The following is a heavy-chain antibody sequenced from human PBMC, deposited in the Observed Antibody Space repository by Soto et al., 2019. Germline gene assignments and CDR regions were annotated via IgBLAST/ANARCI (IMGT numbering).Heavy chain of an antibody. D-gene: IGHD6-25*01. V-gene: IGHV4-59*01. Sequence: SETLSLTCTVSGGSLSSYYWTWIRQSPGKGLEWIGYVYFSGNTNYNPSLKSRVNISIDTSKNQFSLRLASVTAADTAFYYCGSVRPSGYVLSWGQGNLVTVAS. CDR3: GSVRPSGYVLS. J-gene: IGHJ5*02. CDR2: VYFSGNT. CDR1: GGSLSSYY.